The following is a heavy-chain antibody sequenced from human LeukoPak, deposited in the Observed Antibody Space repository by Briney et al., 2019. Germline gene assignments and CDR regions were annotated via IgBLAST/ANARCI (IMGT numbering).Heavy chain of an antibody. Sequence: GGSLRLSCAASGFTFSSYGMSWVRQAPGKGLEWVSAISGSGGSTYYADSVKGRFTISRDNSKNTLYLQMNSLKTEDTAVYYCTRAAYYDFYNWFDPWGQGTLVTVSS. D-gene: IGHD3-3*01. J-gene: IGHJ5*02. CDR2: ISGSGGST. CDR3: TRAAYYDFYNWFDP. V-gene: IGHV3-23*01. CDR1: GFTFSSYG.